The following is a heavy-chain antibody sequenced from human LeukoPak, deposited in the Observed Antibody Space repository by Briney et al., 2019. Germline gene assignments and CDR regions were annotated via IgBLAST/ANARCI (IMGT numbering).Heavy chain of an antibody. Sequence: GGSLRLSCAASGFSFSAYPMGWVRLAPGKGLQWLSGISASGDVTFHADRVKGRFAISRDNSKNTLYLQMNSLRAEDTAVYYCAKAAFVVVVASSNFEDYWGQGTLVTVSS. V-gene: IGHV3-23*01. CDR1: GFSFSAYP. D-gene: IGHD2-15*01. J-gene: IGHJ4*02. CDR2: ISASGDVT. CDR3: AKAAFVVVVASSNFEDY.